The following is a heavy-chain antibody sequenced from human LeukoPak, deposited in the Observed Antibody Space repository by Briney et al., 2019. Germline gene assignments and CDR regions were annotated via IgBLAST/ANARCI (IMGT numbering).Heavy chain of an antibody. CDR3: ARVRGEVVPFDY. CDR2: IYHSGST. D-gene: IGHD3-22*01. Sequence: SETLYLTCAVSGYSISSGYYWGWIRQPPGKGLEWIGSIYHSGSTYYNPSLKSRVTISVDTSKNQFSLKLSSVTAADTAVYYCARVRGEVVPFDYWGQGTLVTVSS. CDR1: GYSISSGYY. J-gene: IGHJ4*02. V-gene: IGHV4-38-2*01.